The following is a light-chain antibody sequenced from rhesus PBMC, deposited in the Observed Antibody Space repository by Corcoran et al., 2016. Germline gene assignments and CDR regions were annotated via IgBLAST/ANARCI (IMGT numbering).Light chain of an antibody. J-gene: IGKJ1*01. Sequence: DVVMTQSPLSLPITPGQPASISCRSSQSLVHSNGNTYLSWYQQKPGQPLRVLIYKVSTRDSGVPDRFSGRGAGTDFTLKISRVEAEDIGVYYCGKGTQRPRTVGQGNKLEIK. CDR1: QSLVHSNGNTY. CDR3: GKGTQRPRT. CDR2: KVS. V-gene: IGKV2-64*01.